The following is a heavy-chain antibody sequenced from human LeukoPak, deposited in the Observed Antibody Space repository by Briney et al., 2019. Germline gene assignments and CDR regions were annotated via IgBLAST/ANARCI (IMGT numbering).Heavy chain of an antibody. J-gene: IGHJ6*02. Sequence: PSETLSLTCTVSGGSISSHYWSWIRQPPGKGLEWIGYIYDSGSTNYNPSLKSRVTISIDTSKNQFSLKLSSVTAADTAIYYCARVGGTNYYYCGMDVWGQGTTVTVSS. D-gene: IGHD1-26*01. V-gene: IGHV4-59*11. CDR2: IYDSGST. CDR1: GGSISSHY. CDR3: ARVGGTNYYYCGMDV.